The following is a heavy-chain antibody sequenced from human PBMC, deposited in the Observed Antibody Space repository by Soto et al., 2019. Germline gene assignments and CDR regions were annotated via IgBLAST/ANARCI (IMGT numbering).Heavy chain of an antibody. Sequence: ASVQVSCKASGGTFSSYTISWVRQAPGQGLEWMGRIIPILGIANYAQKFQGRVTITADKSTSTAYMGLSSLRSEDTAVYYCARRGSSSDFDYWGQGTLVTVSS. J-gene: IGHJ4*02. D-gene: IGHD6-25*01. CDR3: ARRGSSSDFDY. V-gene: IGHV1-69*02. CDR1: GGTFSSYT. CDR2: IIPILGIA.